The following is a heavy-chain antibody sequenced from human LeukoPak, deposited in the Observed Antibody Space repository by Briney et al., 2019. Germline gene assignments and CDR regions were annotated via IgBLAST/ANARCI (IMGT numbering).Heavy chain of an antibody. V-gene: IGHV3-7*01. D-gene: IGHD6-13*01. CDR2: INKDGSEK. CDR3: ARWVSVFDY. CDR1: GFTFSNYW. Sequence: PGGSMRLSCAASGFTFSNYWMSWVRPAPGKGLEWVANINKDGSEKYYVDSVKGRFTISRDNAKNSLYLQMNSRSAEDTAVYYCARWVSVFDYWGQGTLVTVSS. J-gene: IGHJ4*02.